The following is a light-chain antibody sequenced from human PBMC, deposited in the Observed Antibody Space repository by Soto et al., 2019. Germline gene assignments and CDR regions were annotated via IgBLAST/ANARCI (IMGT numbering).Light chain of an antibody. Sequence: EFVLTQSPGTLSLSPGERATLSCRASQSVSSSYLAWYQQKPGQAPRILIYGASTRATGIPDRFSGSGSGKDFTLTISRLEPEDFALYHCQQYGSSPPLTFGGGTKVEIK. CDR1: QSVSSSY. CDR3: QQYGSSPPLT. V-gene: IGKV3-20*01. J-gene: IGKJ4*01. CDR2: GAS.